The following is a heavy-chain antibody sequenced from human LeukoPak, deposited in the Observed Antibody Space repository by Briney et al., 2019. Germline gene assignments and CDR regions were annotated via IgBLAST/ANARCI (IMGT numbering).Heavy chain of an antibody. J-gene: IGHJ5*02. D-gene: IGHD6-13*01. CDR1: GFTFSSYS. CDR2: ISSSSSYI. Sequence: GGSLRLSCAASGFTFSSYSMNWVRQAPGKGLEWVSSISSSSSYIYYADSVKGRFTISRDNAKNSLYLQMNSLRAEDTAVYYCARGKQQLVGWFDPWGQGTLVTVSS. CDR3: ARGKQQLVGWFDP. V-gene: IGHV3-21*01.